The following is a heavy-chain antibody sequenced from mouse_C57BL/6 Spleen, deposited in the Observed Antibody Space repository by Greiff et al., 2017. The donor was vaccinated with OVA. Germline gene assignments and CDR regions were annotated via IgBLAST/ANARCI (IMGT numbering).Heavy chain of an antibody. Sequence: QVQLQQPGAELVMPGASVKLSCKASGYTFTSYWMHWVKQRPGQGLEWIGEIDPSDSYTNYNQKFKGKSTLTVDKSSSTAYMQLSSLPSEDSAFYYCARSHYYGSSYVDYWGQGTTLTVSS. J-gene: IGHJ2*01. CDR3: ARSHYYGSSYVDY. V-gene: IGHV1-69*01. CDR1: GYTFTSYW. CDR2: IDPSDSYT. D-gene: IGHD1-1*01.